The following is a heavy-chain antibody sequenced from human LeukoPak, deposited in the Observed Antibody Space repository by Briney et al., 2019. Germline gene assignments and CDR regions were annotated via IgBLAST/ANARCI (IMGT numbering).Heavy chain of an antibody. CDR1: GFSFVNSA. Sequence: QPGGSLRLSCAASGFSFVNSAMSWVRQAPGKGLEWVAGIGASGVYTYYAESVKGRFTISRDNPKDTLLLQMDSLRVEDTAVYYCVKGGSLYFFDSWGQGTLVTVSS. CDR2: IGASGVYT. J-gene: IGHJ4*02. CDR3: VKGGSLYFFDS. D-gene: IGHD1-26*01. V-gene: IGHV3-23*01.